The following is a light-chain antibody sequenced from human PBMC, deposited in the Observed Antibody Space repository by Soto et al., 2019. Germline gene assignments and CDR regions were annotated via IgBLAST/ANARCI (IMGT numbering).Light chain of an antibody. CDR3: NSYTSTSTSYV. CDR1: SSDVGGYNY. V-gene: IGLV2-14*03. CDR2: DVS. Sequence: QSVLTQPASESGSPGQSITISCTGTSSDVGGYNYVSWYQHHPGKAPKLMIYDVSNRPSGVSNRFSGSKSGNTASLTISGLQAEDEADYYCNSYTSTSTSYVFGTGTKLTVL. J-gene: IGLJ1*01.